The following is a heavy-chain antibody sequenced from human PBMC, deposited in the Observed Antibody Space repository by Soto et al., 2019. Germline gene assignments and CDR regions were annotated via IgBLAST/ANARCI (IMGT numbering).Heavy chain of an antibody. CDR2: ISGSGGST. Sequence: PGVYLRLSCSGSIFPSSSYAMGWVRTAQGKGLEWVSAISGSGGSTYYADSVKGRFTISRDNSKNTLYLQMNSLRAEDTAVYYCANTGSHITMIVVVWGQGTLVTVSS. CDR1: IFPSSSYA. D-gene: IGHD3-22*01. CDR3: ANTGSHITMIVVV. V-gene: IGHV3-23*01. J-gene: IGHJ4*02.